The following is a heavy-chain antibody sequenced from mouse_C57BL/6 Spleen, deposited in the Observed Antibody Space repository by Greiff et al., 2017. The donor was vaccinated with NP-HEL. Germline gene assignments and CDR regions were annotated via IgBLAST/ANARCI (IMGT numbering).Heavy chain of an antibody. V-gene: IGHV1-50*01. CDR3: ARRGLITTVVASDD. Sequence: QVQLQQPGAELVKPGAPVKLSCKASGYTFTSYWMQWVKQRPGQGLEWIGEIDPSDSYTNYNQKFKGKATLTVDTSSSTAYMQLSSLTSEDSAVYYCARRGLITTVVASDDWGQGTTLTVSS. J-gene: IGHJ2*01. CDR1: GYTFTSYW. CDR2: IDPSDSYT. D-gene: IGHD1-1*01.